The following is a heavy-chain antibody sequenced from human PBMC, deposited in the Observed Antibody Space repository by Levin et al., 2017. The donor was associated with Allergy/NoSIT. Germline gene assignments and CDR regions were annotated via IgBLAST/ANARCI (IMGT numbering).Heavy chain of an antibody. D-gene: IGHD6-19*01. CDR2: ISDSGDIT. J-gene: IGHJ4*02. Sequence: GGSLRLSCAASGFTFSSYAMGWVRQAPGKGLEWVSTISDSGDITNYADSGKGRFTISRDNSKNTQYLQMSSLRAEDTAVYYCARGYSTYSSFDHWGQGTLVTVSS. V-gene: IGHV3-23*01. CDR1: GFTFSSYA. CDR3: ARGYSTYSSFDH.